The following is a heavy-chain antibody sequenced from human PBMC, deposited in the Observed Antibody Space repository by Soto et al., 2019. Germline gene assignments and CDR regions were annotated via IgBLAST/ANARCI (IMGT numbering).Heavy chain of an antibody. Sequence: PSETLSLTCAVSGDSISSSVWWTWVRQPPGKGLEWIGEVFHTGNTNYNPSLKSRVTMSVDKSTNEFSLKVTSVTAADTAIYYCARKARARFDYWGQGALVTVSS. V-gene: IGHV4-4*02. J-gene: IGHJ4*02. CDR2: VFHTGNT. CDR1: GDSISSSVW. CDR3: ARKARARFDY.